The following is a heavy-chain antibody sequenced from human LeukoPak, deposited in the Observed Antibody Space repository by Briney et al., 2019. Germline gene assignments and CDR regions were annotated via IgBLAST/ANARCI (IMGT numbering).Heavy chain of an antibody. J-gene: IGHJ4*02. CDR2: IKQDGSDK. Sequence: PGGSLRLSCAASGFTFSTYWMSWVRQAPGKGVEGVANIKQDGSDKFFVDSVTAPFTISRDNAKNSMYLQMNSLRAEDTAVYYCARVLPVASRDYWGQGTLVTVSS. D-gene: IGHD2-2*01. CDR3: ARVLPVASRDY. CDR1: GFTFSTYW. V-gene: IGHV3-7*01.